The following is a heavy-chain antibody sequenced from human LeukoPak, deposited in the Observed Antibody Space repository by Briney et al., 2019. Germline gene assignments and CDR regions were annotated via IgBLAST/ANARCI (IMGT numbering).Heavy chain of an antibody. V-gene: IGHV3-30*02. CDR3: AKHRRVATIRAPFDY. CDR1: GFTFSSYG. D-gene: IGHD5-12*01. CDR2: IRYDGSNK. J-gene: IGHJ4*02. Sequence: PGGSLRLSCAASGFTFSSYGMHWVRQAPGKGLEWVAFIRYDGSNKYYADSVKGRFTISRDNSKNTLCLQMNSLRAEDTAVYYCAKHRRVATIRAPFDYWGQGTLVTVSS.